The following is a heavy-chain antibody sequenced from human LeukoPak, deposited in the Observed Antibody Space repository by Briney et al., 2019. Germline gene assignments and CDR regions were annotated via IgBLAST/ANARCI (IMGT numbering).Heavy chain of an antibody. CDR1: GFTFSNAW. J-gene: IGHJ4*02. Sequence: PGGSLRLSCAASGFTFSNAWMSWVRQAPGKGLEWVGRSKSKTDGGTTDYAAPVKDRFTISRDDSKNTLYLQMNSLKTEDTAVYYCTTDPDEAIPAAGTVHVDYWGQGTLVTVSS. V-gene: IGHV3-15*01. CDR3: TTDPDEAIPAAGTVHVDY. CDR2: SKSKTDGGTT. D-gene: IGHD6-13*01.